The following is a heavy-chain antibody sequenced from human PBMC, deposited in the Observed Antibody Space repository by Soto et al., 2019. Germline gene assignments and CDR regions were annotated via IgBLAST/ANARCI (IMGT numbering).Heavy chain of an antibody. CDR2: ISAYSGKT. J-gene: IGHJ4*02. V-gene: IGHV1-18*04. Sequence: ASVKVSCKASGYTFLSYGISWVRQAPGQGLEWMGWISAYSGKTDYAQRLQDRVTLTRDTSTNTAYMELRSLRSDDTAVYYCERNPSGSSFDSWGQGTLVTVSS. CDR3: ERNPSGSSFDS. D-gene: IGHD1-26*01. CDR1: GYTFLSYG.